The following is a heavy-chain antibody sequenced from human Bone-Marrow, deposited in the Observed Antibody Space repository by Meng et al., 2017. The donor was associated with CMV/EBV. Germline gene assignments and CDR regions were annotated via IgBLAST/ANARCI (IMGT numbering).Heavy chain of an antibody. CDR2: IYSGGST. J-gene: IGHJ3*02. D-gene: IGHD1-26*01. V-gene: IGHV3-53*05. CDR3: ASAVGATGYAFDI. Sequence: GGSLRLSCAASGFTVSSNYMSWIRQAPGKGLEWVSVIYSGGSTYYADSVKGRFTISRDNSKNTLYLQMGSLRAEDMAVYYCASAVGATGYAFDIWGQGTMVTVSS. CDR1: GFTVSSNY.